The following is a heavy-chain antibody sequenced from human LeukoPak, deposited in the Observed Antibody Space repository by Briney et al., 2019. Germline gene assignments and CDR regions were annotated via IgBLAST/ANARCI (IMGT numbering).Heavy chain of an antibody. D-gene: IGHD3-22*01. CDR3: ARQNYYDSSGYYPSYMDV. J-gene: IGHJ6*03. CDR1: GGSVNSGTYY. CDR2: INHSGST. V-gene: IGHV4-39*01. Sequence: PSETLSLTCTVSGGSVNSGTYYWSWIRQPPGKGLEWIGEINHSGSTNYNPSFKSRVTISVDTSKNQFSLKLSSVTAADTAVYYCARQNYYDSSGYYPSYMDVWGKGTTVTVSS.